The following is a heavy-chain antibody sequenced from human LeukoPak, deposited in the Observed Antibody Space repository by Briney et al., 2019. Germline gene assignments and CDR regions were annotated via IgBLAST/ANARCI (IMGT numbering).Heavy chain of an antibody. J-gene: IGHJ4*02. CDR2: INPNSGGT. CDR3: ARSYCTNGVCYRRFDY. V-gene: IGHV1-2*02. Sequence: ASVKVSCKASGYTFTGYYMHWVRQAPGQGLEWMGWINPNSGGTNYAQKFQGRVTMTRDTSISTAYMELSRLRSDDTAVYYCARSYCTNGVCYRRFDYWGQGTLVTVPS. D-gene: IGHD2-8*01. CDR1: GYTFTGYY.